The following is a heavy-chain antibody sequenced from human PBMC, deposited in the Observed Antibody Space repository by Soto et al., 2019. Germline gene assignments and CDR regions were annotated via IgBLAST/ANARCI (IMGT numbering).Heavy chain of an antibody. CDR3: TTKYCISTSCYGDYYGMDV. D-gene: IGHD2-2*01. J-gene: IGHJ6*02. V-gene: IGHV3-15*07. CDR1: GFTFSNAW. CDR2: IKSKTDGGTT. Sequence: GGSLRLSCAASGFTFSNAWMNWVRQAPGKGLEWVGRIKSKTDGGTTDYAAPVKGRFTISRDDSKNTLYLQMNSLKTEDTAVYYCTTKYCISTSCYGDYYGMDVWGQGTTVTVSS.